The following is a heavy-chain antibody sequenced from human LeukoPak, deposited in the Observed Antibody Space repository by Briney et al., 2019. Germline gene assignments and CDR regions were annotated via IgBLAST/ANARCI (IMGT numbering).Heavy chain of an antibody. J-gene: IGHJ4*02. CDR2: IDGSGSTR. Sequence: GGSLRLSCAASGFTFSSYWMHWVRQAPGKGLECISYIDGSGSTRYYADSVKDRFTISRDNAKNSLYLQMDSLRAEDTAVYYCVRVWNPQALDYWGQGTLVTVSS. CDR1: GFTFSSYW. D-gene: IGHD1-1*01. V-gene: IGHV3-48*04. CDR3: VRVWNPQALDY.